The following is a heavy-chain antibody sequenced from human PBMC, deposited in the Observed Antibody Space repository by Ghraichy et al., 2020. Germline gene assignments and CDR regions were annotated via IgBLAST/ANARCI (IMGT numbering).Heavy chain of an antibody. CDR1: GFSFSTSP. CDR2: LGVETVSQ. D-gene: IGHD6-19*01. Sequence: GGSLRHSCAASGFSFSTSPMHWVRQAPGKGLEWVAGLGVETVSQYYADSVKGRFTISRDNSKNTLFLQMDSLRPEDTATYYCAREWGSSGRAGYFDCRGQGTLVTVSA. V-gene: IGHV3-30*04. J-gene: IGHJ4*02. CDR3: AREWGSSGRAGYFDC.